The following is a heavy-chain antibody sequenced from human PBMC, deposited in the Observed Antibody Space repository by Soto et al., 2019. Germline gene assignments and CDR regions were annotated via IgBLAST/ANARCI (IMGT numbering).Heavy chain of an antibody. D-gene: IGHD2-2*01. V-gene: IGHV1-58*01. CDR1: GFTLTSSA. Sequence: SVNGSCKASGFTLTSSAVEWVRQARGQRLEWIGWIIVGCGNANYAQKFQDRVTITADKSTSTAYMELSSLRSEDTAVYYCARDLDRDIVVVPAAMNYYYGMDVWGQGTTVTVSS. J-gene: IGHJ6*02. CDR2: IIVGCGNA. CDR3: ARDLDRDIVVVPAAMNYYYGMDV.